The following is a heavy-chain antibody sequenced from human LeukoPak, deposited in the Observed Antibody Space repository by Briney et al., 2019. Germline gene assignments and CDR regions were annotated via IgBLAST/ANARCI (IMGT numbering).Heavy chain of an antibody. Sequence: GASVKVSCKASGGTFSSYAISWVRQAPGQGLEWMGWINPNSGGTNYAQKFQGRVTMTRDTSISTAYMELSRLRSDDTAVYYCATLVGGGSGSPDAFDIWGQGTMVTVSS. CDR3: ATLVGGGSGSPDAFDI. CDR2: INPNSGGT. V-gene: IGHV1-2*02. CDR1: GGTFSSYA. D-gene: IGHD3-10*01. J-gene: IGHJ3*02.